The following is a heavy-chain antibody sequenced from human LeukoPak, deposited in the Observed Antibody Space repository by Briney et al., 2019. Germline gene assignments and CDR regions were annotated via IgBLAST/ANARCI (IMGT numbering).Heavy chain of an antibody. CDR2: ISYSGST. CDR3: AAHRTYYPFDY. D-gene: IGHD1-26*01. CDR1: GGSISSDTFH. V-gene: IGHV4-39*01. J-gene: IGHJ4*02. Sequence: RASETLSLTCTVSGGSISSDTFHWGWIRQPPGKGLEWIGTISYSGSTNYKASLRGRITISRDTSKNQFSLEVGSVTAADTAVYYCAAHRTYYPFDYWGQGNLVTVSS.